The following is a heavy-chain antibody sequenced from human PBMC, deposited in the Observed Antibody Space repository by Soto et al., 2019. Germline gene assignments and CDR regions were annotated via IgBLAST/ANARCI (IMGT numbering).Heavy chain of an antibody. J-gene: IGHJ4*02. CDR1: GGSISSYY. Sequence: SETLSLTCTVSGGSISSYYWSWIRQPPGKGLEWIGYIYYSGSTNYNPSLKSRVTISVDTSKNQFSLKLSSVTAADTAVYYCARGPGYDFWSGYYDYWGQGTLVTVSS. CDR3: ARGPGYDFWSGYYDY. V-gene: IGHV4-59*01. D-gene: IGHD3-3*01. CDR2: IYYSGST.